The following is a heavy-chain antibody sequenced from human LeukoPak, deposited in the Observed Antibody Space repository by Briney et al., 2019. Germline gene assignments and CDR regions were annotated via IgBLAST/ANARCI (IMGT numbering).Heavy chain of an antibody. CDR2: ISGSGTST. D-gene: IGHD2-2*01. V-gene: IGHV3-23*01. Sequence: GGSLRLSCAASGFTFYNSAMNWVRQAPGKGLEWVSGISGSGTSTYYADSVKGRFTISRDNSKNTLYLQMNSLRAEDTAVYYCARLFTPRYCSTTSCYWKGWFDPWGQGTLVTVSS. CDR3: ARLFTPRYCSTTSCYWKGWFDP. CDR1: GFTFYNSA. J-gene: IGHJ5*02.